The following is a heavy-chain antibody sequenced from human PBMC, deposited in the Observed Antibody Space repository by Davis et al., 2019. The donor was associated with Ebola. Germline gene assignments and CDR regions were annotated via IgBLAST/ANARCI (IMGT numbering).Heavy chain of an antibody. CDR1: GFTFDDYA. Sequence: SLKISCTASGFTFDDYAMHWVRQTPGKGLEWVSSLSWNSGSIGYADSVKGRFTIYRDNAKNYLYLQMNSLRAEDTALYYCAKSEAVAVSAGYGMDVWGQGTTVTVSS. CDR2: LSWNSGSI. CDR3: AKSEAVAVSAGYGMDV. D-gene: IGHD6-19*01. V-gene: IGHV3-9*01. J-gene: IGHJ6*02.